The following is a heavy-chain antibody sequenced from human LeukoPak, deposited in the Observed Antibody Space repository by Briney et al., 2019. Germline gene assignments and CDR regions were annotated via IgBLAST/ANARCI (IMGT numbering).Heavy chain of an antibody. V-gene: IGHV3-30*03. D-gene: IGHD2-2*01. CDR3: APPPPYCRGTSCYGMDV. J-gene: IGHJ6*02. CDR2: ISYDGSNK. Sequence: GRSLRLSCAASGFTFSSYGMHWVRQAPGKGLEWVAVISYDGSNKYYADSVKGRFTISRDNSKNTLYLQMNSLRAEYTAVYYCAPPPPYCRGTSCYGMDVWGRGTTVTVSS. CDR1: GFTFSSYG.